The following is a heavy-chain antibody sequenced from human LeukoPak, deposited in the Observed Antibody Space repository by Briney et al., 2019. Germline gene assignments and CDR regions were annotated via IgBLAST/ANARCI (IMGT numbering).Heavy chain of an antibody. V-gene: IGHV4-39*07. Sequence: SETLSLTCTVSGDSISSSSYYWGWIRQPPGTGLEWIGSIYYSGNTNYNPSLKSRVTISVDTSNNQFSLKLSSVTAADTAVYYCARDPSPFYSGSYLGFDPWGQGTLVTVSS. J-gene: IGHJ5*02. CDR3: ARDPSPFYSGSYLGFDP. CDR2: IYYSGNT. D-gene: IGHD1-26*01. CDR1: GDSISSSSYY.